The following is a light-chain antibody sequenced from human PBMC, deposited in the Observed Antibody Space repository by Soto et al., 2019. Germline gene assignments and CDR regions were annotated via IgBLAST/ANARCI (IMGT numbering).Light chain of an antibody. CDR2: AAS. CDR1: QCISSW. CDR3: QQANSFPRT. Sequence: DIQMTQSPSSVSASVGDRVTITCRATQCISSWLAWYQQKPGKAPKLLIYAASSLQSGVPSRFSGSGSGTDFTLTINNLQPEDFATYYCQQANSFPRTFGPGTTVDIK. J-gene: IGKJ3*01. V-gene: IGKV1-12*01.